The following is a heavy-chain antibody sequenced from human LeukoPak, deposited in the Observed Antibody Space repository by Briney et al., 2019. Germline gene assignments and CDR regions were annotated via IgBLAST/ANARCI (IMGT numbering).Heavy chain of an antibody. V-gene: IGHV3-15*01. D-gene: IGHD3-3*01. CDR1: GFTFSNAW. CDR3: TTDSADFWSGYYTRFFDY. J-gene: IGHJ4*02. CDR2: IKSKTDGGTT. Sequence: GGSLRLSCAASGFTFSNAWMSWVRQAPGKGLEWVGRIKSKTDGGTTDYAAPVKGRFTVSRDDSKNTLYLQMNSLKTEDTAVYYCTTDSADFWSGYYTRFFDYWGQGTLVTVSS.